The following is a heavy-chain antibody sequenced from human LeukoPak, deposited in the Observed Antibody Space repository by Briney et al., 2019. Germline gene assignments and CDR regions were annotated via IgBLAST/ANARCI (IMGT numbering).Heavy chain of an antibody. CDR2: INHSGST. V-gene: IGHV4-34*01. Sequence: PSETLSLTCAVYGGSFSGYYWSWIRQPPGKGLEWIGEINHSGSTNYNPSLKSRVTISVDTSKNQFSLKPSSVTAADTAVYYCARLSIASRADFDYWGQGTLVTVSS. D-gene: IGHD3-3*02. J-gene: IGHJ4*02. CDR3: ARLSIASRADFDY. CDR1: GGSFSGYY.